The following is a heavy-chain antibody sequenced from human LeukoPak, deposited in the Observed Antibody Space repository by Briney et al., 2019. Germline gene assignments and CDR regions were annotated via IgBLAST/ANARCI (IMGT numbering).Heavy chain of an antibody. Sequence: PGTSLRLSCAASGFPFSDYGMYWVRQAPGKGLEWLAVISHDGSNKYYADSVKGRITISRDNSKNTLYLQMNSLRAEDTAVYYCAKGERGLLWFGELFYYFEYWGQGILVTVSS. D-gene: IGHD3-10*01. CDR1: GFPFSDYG. V-gene: IGHV3-30*18. CDR3: AKGERGLLWFGELFYYFEY. CDR2: ISHDGSNK. J-gene: IGHJ4*02.